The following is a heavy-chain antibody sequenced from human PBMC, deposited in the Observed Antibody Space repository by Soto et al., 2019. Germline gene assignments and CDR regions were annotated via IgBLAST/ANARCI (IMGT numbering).Heavy chain of an antibody. Sequence: PSETLSLTCTVSGGSISTSNWWTWVRQPPGKGLEWIGEIYHSGNTNYNPSLKSRVTISLDKSENQFSLRLNSVTAADTAVYYCARSFTVDYGGNPDAFDIWGQGTMVTVSS. D-gene: IGHD2-15*01. V-gene: IGHV4-4*02. CDR2: IYHSGNT. CDR1: GGSISTSNW. J-gene: IGHJ3*02. CDR3: ARSFTVDYGGNPDAFDI.